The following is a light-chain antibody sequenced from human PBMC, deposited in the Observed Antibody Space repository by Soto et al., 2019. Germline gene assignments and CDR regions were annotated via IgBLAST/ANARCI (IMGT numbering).Light chain of an antibody. CDR1: QNINNY. CDR3: QQYENLPT. V-gene: IGKV1-33*01. Sequence: IQMTRSPSSPPASVGDRVTIRCQASQNINNYLNWYQQKPGRAPKLLIDDASNLEAGVPSRFRGSGSGTDFTFTISRLQPEDIATYYCQQYENLPTFGQGTRLEIK. CDR2: DAS. J-gene: IGKJ5*01.